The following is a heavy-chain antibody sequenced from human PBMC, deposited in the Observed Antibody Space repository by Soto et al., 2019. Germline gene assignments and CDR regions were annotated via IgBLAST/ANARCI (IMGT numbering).Heavy chain of an antibody. D-gene: IGHD3-10*01. CDR2: INHSGST. V-gene: IGHV4-34*01. J-gene: IGHJ6*03. CDR1: GGSFSGYY. CDR3: ARGRGILWFGELFWPYYYMDV. Sequence: SETLSLTCAVYGGSFSGYYWSWIRQPPGKGLEWIGEINHSGSTNYNPSLKSRITISVDTSKNQFSLKLSSVTAADTAVYYCARGRGILWFGELFWPYYYMDVWGKGTTVTVSS.